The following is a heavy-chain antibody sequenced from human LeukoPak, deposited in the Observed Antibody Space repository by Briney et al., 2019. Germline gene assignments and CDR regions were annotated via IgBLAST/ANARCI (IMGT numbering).Heavy chain of an antibody. CDR1: GGSISSYY. CDR3: ARAETFDFWSGFYRSQNYYYMDV. CDR2: IYYSGST. V-gene: IGHV4-59*01. Sequence: PSETLSLTCTVSGGSISSYYWSWLRQPPGKGLEWIGYIYYSGSTNYNPSLKSRVTISVDTSKNQFSLKLSSVTAADTAVDDCARAETFDFWSGFYRSQNYYYMDVWGRGTTVTVSS. J-gene: IGHJ6*03. D-gene: IGHD3-3*01.